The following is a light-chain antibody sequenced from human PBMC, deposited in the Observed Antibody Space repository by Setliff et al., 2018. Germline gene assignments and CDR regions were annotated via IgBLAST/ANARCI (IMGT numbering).Light chain of an antibody. Sequence: QSVLTQPPSASGSPGQSVTISCTGTSSYFGRYDYVSWYQQHPGRAPKLLLYEVKKRPSGVSCRFSGSKSGNTASLTISGLQAEDEADYYCMSYTTIRTYVFGTGTKVTVL. CDR3: MSYTTIRTYV. J-gene: IGLJ1*01. V-gene: IGLV2-14*01. CDR1: SSYFGRYDY. CDR2: EVK.